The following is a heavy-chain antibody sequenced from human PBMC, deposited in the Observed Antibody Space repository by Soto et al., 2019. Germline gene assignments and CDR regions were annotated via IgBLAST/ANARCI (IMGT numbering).Heavy chain of an antibody. CDR3: ARLHSSSTDGDY. CDR2: IYYSGST. Sequence: SETLSLTCTVSGGSISSSSYYWGWIRQPPGKGLEWIGSIYYSGSTYYNPSLESRVTISVDTSKNQFSLKLSSVTAADTAVYYCARLHSSSTDGDYWGQGTLVTVSS. CDR1: GGSISSSSYY. V-gene: IGHV4-39*01. J-gene: IGHJ4*02. D-gene: IGHD6-13*01.